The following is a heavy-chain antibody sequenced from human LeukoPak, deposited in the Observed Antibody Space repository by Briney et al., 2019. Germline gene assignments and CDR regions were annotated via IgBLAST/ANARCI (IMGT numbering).Heavy chain of an antibody. D-gene: IGHD3-16*01. CDR1: GGSISSYY. CDR2: IYYSGST. J-gene: IGHJ4*02. CDR3: ARGGIMTRSHYFDY. V-gene: IGHV4-59*01. Sequence: PSETLSLTCTVSGGSISSYYWSWIRQPPGKGLEWIGYIYYSGSTNYNPSLKSRVTISVDTSKNQFSLKLSSVTAADTAVYYCARGGIMTRSHYFDYWGQGTLVTVSS.